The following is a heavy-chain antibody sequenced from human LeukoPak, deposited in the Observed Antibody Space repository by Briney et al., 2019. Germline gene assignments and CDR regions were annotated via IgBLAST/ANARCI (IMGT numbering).Heavy chain of an antibody. CDR2: ISAYNRNT. D-gene: IGHD3-9*01. Sequence: GAAVKLSCKASGYTFTSYGISWVRQAPGQGLEWMGWISAYNRNTNYAQKLQRRVTMTTDTSTSTAYMELRSLRSDDTAVYYCAREAKPILTYYYYMDVWGKGTTVTISS. V-gene: IGHV1-18*01. CDR1: GYTFTSYG. CDR3: AREAKPILTYYYYMDV. J-gene: IGHJ6*03.